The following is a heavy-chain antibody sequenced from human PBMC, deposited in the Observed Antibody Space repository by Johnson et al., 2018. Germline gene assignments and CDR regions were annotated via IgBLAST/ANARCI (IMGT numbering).Heavy chain of an antibody. D-gene: IGHD1-26*01. CDR1: GFSFSPYW. V-gene: IGHV3-7*01. Sequence: VQLVQSGGGLVQPGGSLRLSCAASGFSFSPYWMTWVRQAPGKGLEWVANIKQDGSEKYYVDSVKGRFTISRDNAKNSLYLQMNSLRAEDTAVYYCARDPPWDNDPFDIWGQGTMVTVSS. J-gene: IGHJ3*02. CDR3: ARDPPWDNDPFDI. CDR2: IKQDGSEK.